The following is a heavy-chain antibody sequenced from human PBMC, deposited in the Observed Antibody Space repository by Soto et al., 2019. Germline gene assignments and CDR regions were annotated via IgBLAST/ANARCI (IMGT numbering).Heavy chain of an antibody. D-gene: IGHD2-2*01. CDR2: IYYSGST. CDR1: GGSISSGGYY. CDR3: ARAHIVVVPAAIGIDWFDP. Sequence: SETLSLTCTVSGGSISSGGYYWSWIRQHPGKGLEWIGYIYYSGSTYYNPSLKSRVTISVDTSKNQFSLKLSSVTAADTAVYYCARAHIVVVPAAIGIDWFDPWGQGTLVTVPQ. J-gene: IGHJ5*02. V-gene: IGHV4-31*03.